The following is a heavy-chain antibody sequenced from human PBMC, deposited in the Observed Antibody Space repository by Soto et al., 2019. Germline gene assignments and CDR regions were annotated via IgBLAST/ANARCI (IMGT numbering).Heavy chain of an antibody. CDR2: IIPIFGTT. V-gene: IGHV1-69*01. J-gene: IGHJ4*02. D-gene: IGHD2-15*01. Sequence: QVHLLQSGSEVKKPGSSVKVSCRASGDTFSNSAFSWVRQAPGQGLEWMGGIIPIFGTTSYAQKLQGRVILTADESTTTVYMELMSLRSEYTALYFCALGLRGYHIDSWGQGTQVTVSS. CDR1: GDTFSNSA. CDR3: ALGLRGYHIDS.